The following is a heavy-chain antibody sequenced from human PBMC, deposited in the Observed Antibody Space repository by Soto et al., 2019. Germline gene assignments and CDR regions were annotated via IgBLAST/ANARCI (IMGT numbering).Heavy chain of an antibody. V-gene: IGHV4-59*11. D-gene: IGHD1-1*01. CDR3: ARGGGSPYNDDELDY. CDR2: IYYRGTT. CDR1: GVSISNHY. Sequence: QVQLQESGPGLVKPSETLSLTCSVSGVSISNHYWTWIRKPPRQGPELIGCIYYRGTTNYNASFDSRDTISVDTSKNQFCLKLTSATTPDTAGYYCARGGGSPYNDDELDYWGQGILVTVSS. J-gene: IGHJ4*02.